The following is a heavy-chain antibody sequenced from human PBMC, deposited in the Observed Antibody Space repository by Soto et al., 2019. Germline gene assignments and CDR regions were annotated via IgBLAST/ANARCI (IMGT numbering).Heavy chain of an antibody. Sequence: ASVKVSCKASGYTFTSYGISWVRQAPGQGPEWMGWISAYNGNTNYAQKLQGRVTMTTDTSTSTAYMELRSLRSDDTAVYYCARDWAAAGTFDYWGQGTLVTVSS. CDR2: ISAYNGNT. J-gene: IGHJ4*02. CDR3: ARDWAAAGTFDY. D-gene: IGHD6-13*01. CDR1: GYTFTSYG. V-gene: IGHV1-18*01.